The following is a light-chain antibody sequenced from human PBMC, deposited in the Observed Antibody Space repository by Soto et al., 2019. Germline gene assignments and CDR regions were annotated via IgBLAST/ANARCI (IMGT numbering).Light chain of an antibody. V-gene: IGLV2-14*01. CDR2: DVT. J-gene: IGLJ1*01. CDR1: SSDVGDNNY. CDR3: SAYTSSSTLYV. Sequence: QSALTQPASVSGSPGQSITISCTGTSSDVGDNNYGSWYQQHPGKAPKLMIYDVTHRPSGISNRFSGSKSGNTASLTISGLQAEDEADYYCSAYTSSSTLYVFGTWTKVTVL.